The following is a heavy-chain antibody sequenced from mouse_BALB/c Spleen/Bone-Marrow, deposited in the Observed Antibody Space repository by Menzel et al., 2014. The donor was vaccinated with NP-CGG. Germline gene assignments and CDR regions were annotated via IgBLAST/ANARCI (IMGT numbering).Heavy chain of an antibody. CDR1: GYTFTSYW. Sequence: GAELVKPGTSVKLSCKASGYTFTSYWVHWVKLRPGQGFEWIGEINPSNGGINYNEKFKRKATLTVDKSSSTAYMQLSSLTSEDSAVYYCTIPPIYYAMDYWGQGTSVTVSS. CDR2: INPSNGGI. CDR3: TIPPIYYAMDY. J-gene: IGHJ4*01. V-gene: IGHV1S16*01.